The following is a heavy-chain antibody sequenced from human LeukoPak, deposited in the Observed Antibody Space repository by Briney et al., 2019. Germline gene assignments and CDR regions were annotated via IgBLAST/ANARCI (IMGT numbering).Heavy chain of an antibody. D-gene: IGHD2-2*01. CDR2: ISHDGSNK. V-gene: IGHV3-30*18. J-gene: IGHJ4*02. CDR1: GFTFSSYA. CDR3: AKRGSCTSTSCLPTAFDS. Sequence: GGSLRLSCAASGFTFSSYAMSWVRQAPGKGLEWVAVISHDGSNKFYSDSVKGRFTISRDNSKNTLYLQMNSLRAEDTAVYYCAKRGSCTSTSCLPTAFDSWGQGTLVTVSS.